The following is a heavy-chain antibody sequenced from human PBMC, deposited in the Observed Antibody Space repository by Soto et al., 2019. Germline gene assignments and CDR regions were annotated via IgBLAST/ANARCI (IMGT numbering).Heavy chain of an antibody. J-gene: IGHJ3*01. CDR3: SSVSFLPPMTGPELFDF. V-gene: IGHV1-8*01. D-gene: IGHD3-9*01. CDR1: GYSFTSYD. CDR2: VNPNSGDT. Sequence: QVQLVQSGAEVKKPGASVKVSCKASGYSFTSYDMNWVRQAPGQGLEWMGWVNPNSGDTDYAQKFQDRVTITTDTSIMSAYMEQSSLRSHDTAFYYCSSVSFLPPMTGPELFDFWGQGTMVTVSS.